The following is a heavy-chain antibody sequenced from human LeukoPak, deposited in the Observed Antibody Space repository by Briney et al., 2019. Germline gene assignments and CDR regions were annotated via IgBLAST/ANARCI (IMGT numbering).Heavy chain of an antibody. CDR2: VSDSGSNT. J-gene: IGHJ4*02. D-gene: IGHD3-22*01. Sequence: GGSLRLSCAASGFTFSNRAMTWVRQAPGEGLEWVSSVSDSGSNTYYADSVKGRFTISRDNSKNTLYLQMNSLRAEDTAVYYCAKDSLADYYDTSGSPFDYWGQGTLVTVSS. V-gene: IGHV3-23*01. CDR1: GFTFSNRA. CDR3: AKDSLADYYDTSGSPFDY.